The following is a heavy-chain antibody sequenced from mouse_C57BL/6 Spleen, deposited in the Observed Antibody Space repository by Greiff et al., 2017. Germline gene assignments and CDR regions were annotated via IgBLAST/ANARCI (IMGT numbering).Heavy chain of an antibody. Sequence: EVQLQESGAELVRPGASVKLSCTASGFNIKDDYMHWVKQRPEQGLEWIGWIDPENGDTEYASKFQGKATITADTSSNTAYLQRSSLASEDAAVCYCTTGLLGAAVAGWGKGTLVTVS. CDR3: TTGLLGAAVAG. CDR1: GFNIKDDY. CDR2: IDPENGDT. J-gene: IGHJ3*01. D-gene: IGHD2-10*01. V-gene: IGHV14-4*01.